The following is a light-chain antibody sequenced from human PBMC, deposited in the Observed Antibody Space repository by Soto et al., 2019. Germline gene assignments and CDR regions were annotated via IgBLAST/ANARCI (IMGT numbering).Light chain of an antibody. CDR2: EVT. Sequence: QSALTQPPSSSGSPGQSVTISCTGTSIDVGGYNHVSWYQQHPGKAPKLIIYEVTKRPSGVPYRFSGSKSGNTASLTVSGLQAQDEADYYCSSYAGSNNWVFGGGTKLTVL. J-gene: IGLJ3*02. V-gene: IGLV2-8*01. CDR3: SSYAGSNNWV. CDR1: SIDVGGYNH.